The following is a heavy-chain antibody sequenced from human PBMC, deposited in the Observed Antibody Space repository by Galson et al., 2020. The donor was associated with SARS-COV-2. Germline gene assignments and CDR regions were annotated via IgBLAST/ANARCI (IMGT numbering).Heavy chain of an antibody. CDR3: SRSVPITRVQGKAYEFDAMDV. J-gene: IGHJ6*02. CDR1: GFTISSYS. D-gene: IGHD3-10*01. Sequence: GGSLSLSCAASGFTISSYSIHWVRQAPAKGLECVTVISHPGSNKYYAASAKGRFTISRDNSKNTLYLQMNSLRAEDTAVYYCSRSVPITRVQGKAYEFDAMDVWCQGTTVSVSS. CDR2: ISHPGSNK. V-gene: IGHV3-30*04.